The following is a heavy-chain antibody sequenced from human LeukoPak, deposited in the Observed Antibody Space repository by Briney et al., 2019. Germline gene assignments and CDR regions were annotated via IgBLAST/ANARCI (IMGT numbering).Heavy chain of an antibody. CDR2: IIPIFGTA. J-gene: IGHJ4*02. V-gene: IGHV1-69*13. CDR3: AREATLGGAYSCDY. D-gene: IGHD2-21*01. CDR1: GGTFSSYA. Sequence: SVKVSCKASGGTFSSYAISWVRQAPGQGLEWMGGIIPIFGTANYAQKFQGRVTITADESASTAYMELSSLRSEDTAVYYCAREATLGGAYSCDYWGQGTLVTVSS.